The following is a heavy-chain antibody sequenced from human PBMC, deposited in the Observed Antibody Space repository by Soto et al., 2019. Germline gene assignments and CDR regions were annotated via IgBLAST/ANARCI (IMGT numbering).Heavy chain of an antibody. CDR2: ISYDESNK. D-gene: IGHD3-22*01. CDR1: GFTFSTYG. V-gene: IGHV3-30*03. Sequence: GGSLRLSCAASGFTFSTYGMHWVRQAPGKGLEWVAFISYDESNKYYADSVKGRFTISRDISRNTLYLQMNSLRAEDTAVYYCARYSSYDSSGKPGYWGHVTLCTVSS. CDR3: ARYSSYDSSGKPGY. J-gene: IGHJ4*01.